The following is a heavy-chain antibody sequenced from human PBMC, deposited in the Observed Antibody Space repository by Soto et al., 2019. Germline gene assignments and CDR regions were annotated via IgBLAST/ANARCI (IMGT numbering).Heavy chain of an antibody. V-gene: IGHV3-7*01. J-gene: IGHJ3*02. CDR1: GFTLSIYW. D-gene: IGHD3-22*01. CDR3: AKTSAGIVVVGGGIPFDI. CDR2: IKQDGSEK. Sequence: GGSLRLSCAASGFTLSIYWMSWVRQAPGKGLEWVANIKQDGSEKYYVDSVKGRFTVSRDNAKSSLYLQMNSLRAEDTAVYYCAKTSAGIVVVGGGIPFDIWGQGTMVTVSS.